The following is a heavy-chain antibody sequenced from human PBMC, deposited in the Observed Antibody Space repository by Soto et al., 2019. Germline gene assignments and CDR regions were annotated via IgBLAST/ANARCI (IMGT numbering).Heavy chain of an antibody. Sequence: SETLSLTCTVSGGSISSYYWTWIRQPPGKGLEWIGYIYYSGSTNYNPPLKSRVTISVDTSKNQFSLKLSSVTAADTAVYHCARQPSSSSGWYASAFDIWGQGTMVTVSS. J-gene: IGHJ3*02. CDR3: ARQPSSSSGWYASAFDI. CDR2: IYYSGST. CDR1: GGSISSYY. D-gene: IGHD6-19*01. V-gene: IGHV4-59*08.